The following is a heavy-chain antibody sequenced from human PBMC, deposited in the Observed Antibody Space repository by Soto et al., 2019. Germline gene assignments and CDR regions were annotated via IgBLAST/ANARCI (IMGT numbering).Heavy chain of an antibody. Sequence: SLTLPRPWTVFGGTISGHDWRRIRQQTGQGLEWIGEIYHSGSTNYNPSLKSRVSISVDMSKNQFSLKLSSVTAADTAVYYCARDCSGSGRQLYYHYGMDVWGQGTTVTV. J-gene: IGHJ6*02. CDR3: ARDCSGSGRQLYYHYGMDV. CDR2: IYHSGST. CDR1: GGTISGHD. D-gene: IGHD3-10*01. V-gene: IGHV4-59*11.